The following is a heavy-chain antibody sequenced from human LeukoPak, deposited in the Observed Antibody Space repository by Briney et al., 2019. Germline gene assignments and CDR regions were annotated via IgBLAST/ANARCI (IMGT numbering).Heavy chain of an antibody. Sequence: SETLSLTCTVSGGSISSGSYYWSWIRQPAGKGLEWIGRIYTSGSTNYNPSLKSRVTISVDTSKNQFSLKLSSVTAADTAVYYCARDYGYGFDYWGQGTLVTVSS. CDR1: GGSISSGSYY. J-gene: IGHJ4*02. CDR2: IYTSGST. D-gene: IGHD5-18*01. CDR3: ARDYGYGFDY. V-gene: IGHV4-61*02.